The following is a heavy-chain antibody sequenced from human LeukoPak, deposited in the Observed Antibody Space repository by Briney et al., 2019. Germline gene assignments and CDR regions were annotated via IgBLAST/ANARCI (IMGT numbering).Heavy chain of an antibody. J-gene: IGHJ4*02. Sequence: PGGSLRLSCAASGFTFSSYGMHWVRQAPGKGLEWVAFIRYDGSNKYYADSVKGRFTISRDNSKNTLYLQMNSLRAEGTAVYYSANTGITIFGVVLDLDYWGQGTLVTVSS. CDR2: IRYDGSNK. D-gene: IGHD3-3*01. CDR3: ANTGITIFGVVLDLDY. CDR1: GFTFSSYG. V-gene: IGHV3-30*02.